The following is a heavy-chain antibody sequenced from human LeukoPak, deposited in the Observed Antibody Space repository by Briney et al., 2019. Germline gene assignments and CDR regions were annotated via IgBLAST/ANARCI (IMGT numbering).Heavy chain of an antibody. D-gene: IGHD4-11*01. J-gene: IGHJ4*02. V-gene: IGHV1-18*01. Sequence: ASVKVSCKASGYTFTNYGTNWVRQAPGQGLEWMGWISAYNGNTHYAQNLQGRVTMTTDISTSTAYMEVRSLRSDDTAVYYCARGFSETTVIPIDYWGPGTLVTVSS. CDR3: ARGFSETTVIPIDY. CDR2: ISAYNGNT. CDR1: GYTFTNYG.